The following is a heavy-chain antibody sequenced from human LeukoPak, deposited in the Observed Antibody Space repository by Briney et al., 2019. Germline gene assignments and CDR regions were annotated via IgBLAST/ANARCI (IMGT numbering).Heavy chain of an antibody. CDR1: GFTVSSNY. CDR2: FYSGDST. J-gene: IGHJ4*02. V-gene: IGHV3-53*01. CDR3: ARERGLGDRSFDY. Sequence: PGGSLRLSCAASGFTVSSNYMSWVRQAPGKGLEWVSVFYSGDSTYYADSVKGRFTISRDNSKSTLYLQMNSLRAEDTAVYYCARERGLGDRSFDYWGQGTLVTVSS. D-gene: IGHD3/OR15-3a*01.